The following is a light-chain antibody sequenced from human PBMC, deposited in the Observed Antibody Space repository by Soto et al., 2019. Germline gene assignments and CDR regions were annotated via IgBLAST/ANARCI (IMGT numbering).Light chain of an antibody. CDR1: QSITSY. CDR2: DAS. CDR3: HQYYSYTRT. V-gene: IGKV1-39*01. J-gene: IGKJ1*01. Sequence: DDQMTQSASSLSASVGDRVTITCRASQSITSYLNWYQQKPGNVPNLLIYDASRLQSGVPSRFSASGSGTDFTLTISSLQPDDFATYYCHQYYSYTRTFGEGTMVDIK.